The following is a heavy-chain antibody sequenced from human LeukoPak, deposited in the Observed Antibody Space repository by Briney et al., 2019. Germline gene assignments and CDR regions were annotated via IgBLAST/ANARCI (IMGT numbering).Heavy chain of an antibody. CDR2: IIPIFGTA. CDR1: GGTFSNYA. J-gene: IGHJ4*02. CDR3: ARRDGYNIDY. V-gene: IGHV1-69*13. Sequence: ASVKASCKASGGTFSNYAISWVRQAPGQGLEWMGGIIPIFGTANYAQKFQGRVTITADESTSTAYMELSSLRSEDTAVYYCARRDGYNIDYWGQGTLVTVSS. D-gene: IGHD5-24*01.